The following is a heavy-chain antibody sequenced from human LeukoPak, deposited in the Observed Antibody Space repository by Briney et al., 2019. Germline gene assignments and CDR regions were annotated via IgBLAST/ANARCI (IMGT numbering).Heavy chain of an antibody. CDR2: IIPIFGTA. Sequence: GASVKVSCKASGGTFSSYAIGWVRQAPGQGLEWMGGIIPIFGTANYAQKFQGGVTITADESTSTAYMELSSLRSEDTAVYYCARAEWEDIVVVPAAAGMDVWGQGTTVTVSS. CDR1: GGTFSSYA. CDR3: ARAEWEDIVVVPAAAGMDV. D-gene: IGHD2-2*01. J-gene: IGHJ6*02. V-gene: IGHV1-69*13.